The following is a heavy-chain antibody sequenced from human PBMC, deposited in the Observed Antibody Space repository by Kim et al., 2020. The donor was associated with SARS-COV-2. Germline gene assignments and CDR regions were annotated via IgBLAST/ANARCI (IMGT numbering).Heavy chain of an antibody. D-gene: IGHD6-13*01. V-gene: IGHV3-21*01. CDR3: ARDQSSSWYGGINPEYYYYGMDV. Sequence: GGSLRLSCAASGFTFSSYSMNWVRQAPGKGLEWVSSISSSSSYIYYADSVKGRFTISRDNAKNSLYLQMNSLRAEDTAVYYCARDQSSSWYGGINPEYYYYGMDVWGQGTTVTVSS. CDR1: GFTFSSYS. J-gene: IGHJ6*02. CDR2: ISSSSSYI.